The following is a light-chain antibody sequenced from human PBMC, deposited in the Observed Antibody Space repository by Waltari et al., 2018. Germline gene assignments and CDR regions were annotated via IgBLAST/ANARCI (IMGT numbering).Light chain of an antibody. CDR2: GNN. CDR3: QSYGSDWV. Sequence: QSVLTQPPSVSGAPGQRVTIPCTGSSSNIGAGYAVHWYQQLPGTAPKPLIYGNNNRPSGVPDRFSGSKSGTSASLAITGLQAEDEADYYCQSYGSDWVFGGGTKLTVL. CDR1: SSNIGAGYA. V-gene: IGLV1-40*01. J-gene: IGLJ3*02.